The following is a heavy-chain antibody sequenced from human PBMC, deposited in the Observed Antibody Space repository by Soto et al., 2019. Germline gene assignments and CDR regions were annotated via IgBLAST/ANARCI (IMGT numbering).Heavy chain of an antibody. CDR3: ARHWHYYDSSLNWFDP. CDR1: GGSISSSSYY. J-gene: IGHJ5*02. CDR2: IYYSGST. Sequence: PSETLSLTCTVSGGSISSSSYYWGWIRQPPGKGLEWIGSIYYSGSTYYNPSLKSRVTISVDTSKNQFSLKLSSVTAADTAVYYCARHWHYYDSSLNWFDPWGQGTLVTVSS. D-gene: IGHD3-22*01. V-gene: IGHV4-39*01.